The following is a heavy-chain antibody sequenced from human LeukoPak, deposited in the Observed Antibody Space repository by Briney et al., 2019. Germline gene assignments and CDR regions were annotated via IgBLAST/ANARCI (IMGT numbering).Heavy chain of an antibody. CDR1: GYTFTGYY. D-gene: IGHD3-22*01. CDR2: INPNSGGT. CDR3: AREYYYDSSGYLFRHYYYYMDV. Sequence: PVASVKVSCKASGYTFTGYYMHWVRQAPGQGLEWMGWINPNSGGTNYAQKFQGRVTMTRDTSTSTAYMELSRLRSDDTAVYYCAREYYYDSSGYLFRHYYYYMDVWGKGATVTVSS. V-gene: IGHV1-2*02. J-gene: IGHJ6*03.